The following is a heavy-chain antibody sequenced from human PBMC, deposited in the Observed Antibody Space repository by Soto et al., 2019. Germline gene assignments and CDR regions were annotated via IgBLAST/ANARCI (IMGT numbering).Heavy chain of an antibody. J-gene: IGHJ4*02. CDR1: GGTFSSYA. CDR3: ATGLVGPALERDY. Sequence: QVQLVHSGAEVKKPGSSVKVSCKASGGTFSSYAISWVRQAPGQGIEWMGGITPIFGTANYAQKFQGRVTITADESTSTAYMELCSLRSEDTAVYYCATGLVGPALERDYWGQGTLVTVSS. D-gene: IGHD1-26*01. CDR2: ITPIFGTA. V-gene: IGHV1-69*01.